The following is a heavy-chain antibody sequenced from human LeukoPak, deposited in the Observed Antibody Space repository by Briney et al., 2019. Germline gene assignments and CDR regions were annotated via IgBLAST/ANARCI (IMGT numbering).Heavy chain of an antibody. Sequence: GGSLRLSCAASGFTFSSNGMHWVRQAPGKGLEWVAFIRYDGSNKYYADSVKSGFTISRDNYKNTLFLQMNSLRAENTYVYDCGKRYYGGNSYYYYYMDVWGTGTTVTVSS. V-gene: IGHV3-30*02. CDR1: GFTFSSNG. CDR3: GKRYYGGNSYYYYYMDV. CDR2: IRYDGSNK. J-gene: IGHJ6*03. D-gene: IGHD4-23*01.